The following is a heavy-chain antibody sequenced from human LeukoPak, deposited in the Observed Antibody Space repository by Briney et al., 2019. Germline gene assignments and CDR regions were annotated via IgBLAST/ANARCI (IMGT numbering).Heavy chain of an antibody. Sequence: GGSLRLSCAASGFAFSIYEMNWVRQAPGKGLEWVSYISSSRSNTIYYADSVKGRFTISRDDAKNSLYLQMNSLRAEDTAVCYCAKDRDSSGHYFDCWGQGILVTVSS. V-gene: IGHV3-48*03. D-gene: IGHD3-22*01. CDR2: ISSSRSNTI. CDR3: AKDRDSSGHYFDC. CDR1: GFAFSIYE. J-gene: IGHJ4*02.